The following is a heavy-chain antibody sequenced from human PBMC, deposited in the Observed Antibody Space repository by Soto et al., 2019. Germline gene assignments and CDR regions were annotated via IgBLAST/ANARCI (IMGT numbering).Heavy chain of an antibody. V-gene: IGHV4-34*01. J-gene: IGHJ4*02. CDR3: ARAGDYDILTGYYN. CDR2: INHSGST. D-gene: IGHD3-9*01. Sequence: SETLSLTCAVYGGSFSGYYWSWIRQPPGKGLEWIGEINHSGSTNYNPSLKSRVTISVDTSKNQFSLKLRSVTAADTAVYYCARAGDYDILTGYYNWGQGTLVTVSS. CDR1: GGSFSGYY.